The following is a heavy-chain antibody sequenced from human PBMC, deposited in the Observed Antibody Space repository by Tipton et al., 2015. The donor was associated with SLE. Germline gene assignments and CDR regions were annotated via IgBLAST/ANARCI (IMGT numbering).Heavy chain of an antibody. CDR2: IYHSGST. J-gene: IGHJ4*02. CDR1: GYSISSGNY. V-gene: IGHV4-38-2*02. D-gene: IGHD1-1*01. Sequence: TLSLTCTVSGYSISSGNYWGWIRQPPGRRLEWIGCIYHSGSTYYNPPLKSRVTISVDTPRNKFSLKRSSVTAADTAVYYCSSGVEGGGFDYWGQGTRVTVSS. CDR3: SSGVEGGGFDY.